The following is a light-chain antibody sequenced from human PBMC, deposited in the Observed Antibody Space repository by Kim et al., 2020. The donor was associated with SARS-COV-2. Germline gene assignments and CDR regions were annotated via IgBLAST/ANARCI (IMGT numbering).Light chain of an antibody. Sequence: ASVGDRVTISCRASQSISSYLNWYQQKPGKAPRLLIYAASSLQSGVPSRFSGSGSGTDFTLTISSLQPDDFATYYCQQSYSTPRTFGQGTKVDIK. CDR1: QSISSY. CDR2: AAS. J-gene: IGKJ1*01. V-gene: IGKV1-39*01. CDR3: QQSYSTPRT.